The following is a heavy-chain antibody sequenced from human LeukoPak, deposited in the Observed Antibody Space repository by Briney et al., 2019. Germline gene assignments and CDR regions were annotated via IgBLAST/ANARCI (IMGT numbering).Heavy chain of an antibody. V-gene: IGHV3-66*01. Sequence: GGSLRLSCAVSGVTVSSNHMSWVRQAPGKGLEWVSAIYSGGGTYYADSVKGRFTLTRDISKNTLYLQMNSLRAEDTAVYYCVRDASWGQGTLVTVSS. CDR1: GVTVSSNH. CDR3: VRDAS. J-gene: IGHJ4*02. CDR2: IYSGGGT.